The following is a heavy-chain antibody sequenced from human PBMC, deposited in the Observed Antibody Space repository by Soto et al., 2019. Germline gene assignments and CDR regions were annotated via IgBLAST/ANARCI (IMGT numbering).Heavy chain of an antibody. CDR2: VSTSSDYI. CDR3: AKDCGRGYALYAFDL. V-gene: IGHV3-21*01. CDR1: GFTVSSYI. J-gene: IGHJ3*01. Sequence: GSVRLSCAGSGFTVSSYIRNWVRQAPGKGLEWVSSVSTSSDYIYYTDSVKGRFTISRDNAKNSLYLQMNGLRAEDTAVYYCAKDCGRGYALYAFDLWGQGTMVTVSS. D-gene: IGHD2-15*01.